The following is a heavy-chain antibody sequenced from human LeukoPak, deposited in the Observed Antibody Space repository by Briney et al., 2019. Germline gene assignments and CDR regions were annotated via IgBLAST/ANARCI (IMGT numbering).Heavy chain of an antibody. V-gene: IGHV3-7*01. Sequence: GRSLRLSCAASGFTLNSYWMGWVRHAPGKRLEWLANINNDGREAYFADSLGGRFSISTDNAKNSLYLQMNSLRTEDTALYYCARYLDLLRDFDLWGQGTLVSVSS. CDR1: GFTLNSYW. J-gene: IGHJ4*02. D-gene: IGHD1-26*01. CDR2: INNDGREA. CDR3: ARYLDLLRDFDL.